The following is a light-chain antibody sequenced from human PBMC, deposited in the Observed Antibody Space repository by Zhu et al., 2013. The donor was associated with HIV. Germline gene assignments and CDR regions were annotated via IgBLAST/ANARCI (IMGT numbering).Light chain of an antibody. J-gene: IGKJ2*03. Sequence: EIVMTQSPATLSLSPGERATLSCRASQSVSSNYLAWFQQIPGQAPRLLISGASKRATGIPDRFSGSGSGTDFTLTISRLEPEDFAVYHCQQYGRSPYSFGQGTKLEI. CDR2: GAS. CDR3: QQYGRSPYS. CDR1: QSVSSNY. V-gene: IGKV3-20*01.